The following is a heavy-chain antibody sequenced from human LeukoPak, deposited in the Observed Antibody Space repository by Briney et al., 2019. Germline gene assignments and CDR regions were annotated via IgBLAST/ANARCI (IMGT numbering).Heavy chain of an antibody. V-gene: IGHV3-7*01. J-gene: IGHJ4*02. CDR1: AFTFSASW. CDR3: AKVPDSGWFTYFDY. D-gene: IGHD6-19*01. Sequence: GGSLRLSCVASAFTFSASWMTWVRQAPGKGLERVANINEDGSETWYVDSVRGRFTISRDNARNSLYLQMKSLRPEDTAVYYCAKVPDSGWFTYFDYWGQGTLVTVSS. CDR2: INEDGSET.